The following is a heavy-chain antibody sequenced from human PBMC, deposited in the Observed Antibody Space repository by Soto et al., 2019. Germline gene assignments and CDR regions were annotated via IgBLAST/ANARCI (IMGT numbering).Heavy chain of an antibody. V-gene: IGHV1-18*01. Sequence: QVQLVQSGGEVKKPGASVKLSCTASGYTFTSYGISWVRQARGQGLEWMGWISAYNGKTNYAQNVQGRVTMTTDTSTRTPYMDLRSLRSDDTAVHYCARGGDVNDYHGMDVWGQGTTVTVSS. CDR3: ARGGDVNDYHGMDV. CDR1: GYTFTSYG. D-gene: IGHD5-12*01. J-gene: IGHJ6*02. CDR2: ISAYNGKT.